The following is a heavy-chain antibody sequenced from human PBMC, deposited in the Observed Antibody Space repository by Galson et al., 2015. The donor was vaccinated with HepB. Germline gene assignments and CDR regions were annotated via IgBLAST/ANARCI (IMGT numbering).Heavy chain of an antibody. CDR3: ARDRDYRFDY. D-gene: IGHD4/OR15-4a*01. CDR2: ISANSGDT. Sequence: SVKVSCKASGYTFTINGISWVRQAPGKGLGWMGWISANSGDTKYAQKLQGRVTMTRDTSTSTAYLVLRSLRSDDTAAYYCARDRDYRFDYWGQGTLVTVSS. V-gene: IGHV1-18*04. J-gene: IGHJ4*02. CDR1: GYTFTING.